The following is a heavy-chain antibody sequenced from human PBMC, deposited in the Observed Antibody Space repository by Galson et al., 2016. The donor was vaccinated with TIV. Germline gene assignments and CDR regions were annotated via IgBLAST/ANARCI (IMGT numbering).Heavy chain of an antibody. CDR3: AKRINYGGDAFEN. CDR2: IVGTGGTT. Sequence: SLRLSCAASGFTLSTYAMNWVRQAPGKGLEWVSGIVGTGGTTYYADSVKGRFTISRDNSKNTLYLQMSSLRAEDTAVYYCAKRINYGGDAFENWGQGTMVTVSS. D-gene: IGHD4-23*01. V-gene: IGHV3-23*01. CDR1: GFTLSTYA. J-gene: IGHJ3*02.